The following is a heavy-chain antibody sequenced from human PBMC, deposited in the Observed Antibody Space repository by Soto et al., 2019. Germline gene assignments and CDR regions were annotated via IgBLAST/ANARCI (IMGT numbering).Heavy chain of an antibody. CDR2: ISGSAGRT. V-gene: IGHV3-23*01. CDR3: AKDTQWLARGNFDY. J-gene: IGHJ4*02. CDR1: GFTFSNFA. Sequence: WGSLRLSCSASGFTFSNFAMSWGRQAPGKGLEWVSAISGSAGRTNYADSVEGRFTISRDNSKNTMYLQMNSLGAEDTAVYYCAKDTQWLARGNFDYWGQGTLVTVSS. D-gene: IGHD6-19*01.